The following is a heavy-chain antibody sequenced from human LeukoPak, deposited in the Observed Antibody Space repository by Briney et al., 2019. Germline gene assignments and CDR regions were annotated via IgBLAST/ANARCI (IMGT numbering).Heavy chain of an antibody. J-gene: IGHJ6*03. CDR2: IYTSGST. CDR1: GGSLINYY. D-gene: IGHD5-18*01. V-gene: IGHV4-4*07. Sequence: SETLSLTCTVSGGSLINYYWSWIRQHPGEGLEWIGRIYTSGSTNYNPSLKSRVTMSVDTSKNQFSLKLNSVTAADTAVYYCARESGFGYSYGYSYRDVWGKGTTVTVSS. CDR3: ARESGFGYSYGYSYRDV.